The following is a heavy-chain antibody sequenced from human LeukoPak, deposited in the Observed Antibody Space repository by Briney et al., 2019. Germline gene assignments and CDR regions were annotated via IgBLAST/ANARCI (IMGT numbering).Heavy chain of an antibody. CDR2: ISYDGRNK. CDR3: ARGRGSDSLDY. CDR1: GFTFSSYA. Sequence: PGGSLRLSCAASGFTFSSYATHWVRQAPGKGLEWVAVISYDGRNKYYADSVKGRFTISRDNSKNTLYLQMNSLRAEDTAVYYCARGRGSDSLDYWGQGTLVTVSS. D-gene: IGHD1-26*01. V-gene: IGHV3-30*04. J-gene: IGHJ4*02.